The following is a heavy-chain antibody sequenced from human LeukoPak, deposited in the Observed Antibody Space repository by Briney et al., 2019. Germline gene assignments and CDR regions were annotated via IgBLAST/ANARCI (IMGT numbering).Heavy chain of an antibody. Sequence: GGSLRLSCVASEFTFSNYAMSWVRQAPGKGLEWVSAISGSGGSTYYADSVKGRFTISRDNFKNTLYLQMNSLRPEDTAIYSCAKDVFRRGSVAGWFDPWGQGTLVTVSS. V-gene: IGHV3-23*01. J-gene: IGHJ5*02. CDR1: EFTFSNYA. CDR2: ISGSGGST. D-gene: IGHD6-19*01. CDR3: AKDVFRRGSVAGWFDP.